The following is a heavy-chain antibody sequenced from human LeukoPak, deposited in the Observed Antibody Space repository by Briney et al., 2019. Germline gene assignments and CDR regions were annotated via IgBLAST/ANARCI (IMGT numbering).Heavy chain of an antibody. D-gene: IGHD3-22*01. CDR3: ARVRTGSGYLDY. J-gene: IGHJ4*02. V-gene: IGHV4-30-2*01. Sequence: SQTLSLTCAVSGGSISSGGYSWSWIRQPPGKGLEWIGYIYHSGSTYYNPSLKSRVTISVDTSKNQFSLKLSSVTAADTAVYYCARVRTGSGYLDYWGQGTLVTVSS. CDR2: IYHSGST. CDR1: GGSISSGGYS.